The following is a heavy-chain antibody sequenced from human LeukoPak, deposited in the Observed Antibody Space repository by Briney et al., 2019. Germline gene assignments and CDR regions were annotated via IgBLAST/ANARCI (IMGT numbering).Heavy chain of an antibody. CDR3: AKGMLGYCSSTSCHDAFDI. Sequence: QPGRSLRLSCAASGFTFDDYAMHWVRQAPGKGLEWVSGISWNSGSIGYADSVKGRFTISRDNAKNSLYLQMNSLRPEDTALYYCAKGMLGYCSSTSCHDAFDIWGQGTMVTVSS. D-gene: IGHD2-2*01. CDR2: ISWNSGSI. J-gene: IGHJ3*02. CDR1: GFTFDDYA. V-gene: IGHV3-9*01.